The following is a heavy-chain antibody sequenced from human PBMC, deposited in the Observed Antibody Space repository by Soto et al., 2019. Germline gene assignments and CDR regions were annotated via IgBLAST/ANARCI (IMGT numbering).Heavy chain of an antibody. D-gene: IGHD6-13*01. Sequence: ASVKVSCKASGYTFTSYYMHWVRQAPGQGLEWMGIINPSGGSTSYAQKFQGWVTMTRDTSISTAYMELSRLRSDDTAVYYCAREGIAAAGNYGMDVWGQGTTVTVSS. CDR1: GYTFTSYY. CDR2: INPSGGST. CDR3: AREGIAAAGNYGMDV. J-gene: IGHJ6*02. V-gene: IGHV1-46*01.